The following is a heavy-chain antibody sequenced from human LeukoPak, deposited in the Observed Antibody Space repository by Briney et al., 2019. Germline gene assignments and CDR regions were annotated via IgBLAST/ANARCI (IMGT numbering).Heavy chain of an antibody. CDR3: ATERAVGRVYYFDY. CDR2: INPNSGGT. J-gene: IGHJ4*02. CDR1: GYTFTGYY. Sequence: ASVKVSCKASGYTFTGYYMHWVRQAPGQGLEWMGWINPNSGGTNYAQKFQGRVTMTRDTSISTAYMELSGLRSEDTAVYYCATERAVGRVYYFDYWGQGTLVTVSS. D-gene: IGHD6-19*01. V-gene: IGHV1-2*02.